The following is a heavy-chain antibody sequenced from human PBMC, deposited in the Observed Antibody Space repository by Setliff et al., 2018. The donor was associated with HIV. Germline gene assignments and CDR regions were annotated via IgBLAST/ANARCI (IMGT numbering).Heavy chain of an antibody. CDR3: TNRGGSGTNVGNWFDP. D-gene: IGHD3-10*01. CDR1: GDTLSSYA. CDR2: IIPIFGTA. Sequence: GASVKVSCKTSGDTLSSYAITWVRQAPGQGLEWMGRIIPIFGTADYAQKFQGRVTLTADESTSIAYMELSSLRSDDTAVYYCTNRGGSGTNVGNWFDPWGQGTLVTVSS. V-gene: IGHV1-69*13. J-gene: IGHJ5*02.